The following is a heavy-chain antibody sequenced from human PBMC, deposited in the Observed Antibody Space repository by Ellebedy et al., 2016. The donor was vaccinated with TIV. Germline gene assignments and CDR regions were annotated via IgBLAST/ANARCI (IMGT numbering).Heavy chain of an antibody. J-gene: IGHJ4*02. CDR3: ARDLYSYSSSYFDY. CDR1: GFTFSSYG. D-gene: IGHD6-6*01. CDR2: ISYDGSNK. Sequence: GESLKISCAASGFTFSSYGMHWVRQAPGKGLEWVAVISYDGSNKYYADSVKGRFTISRDNSKNTLYLQMNSLRAEDTAVYYCARDLYSYSSSYFDYWGQGTLVTVPS. V-gene: IGHV3-33*05.